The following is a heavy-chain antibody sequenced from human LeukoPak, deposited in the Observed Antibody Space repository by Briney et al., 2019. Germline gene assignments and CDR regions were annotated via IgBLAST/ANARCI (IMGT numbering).Heavy chain of an antibody. Sequence: PGGSLRLSCAASGFTFSSHGMHWVRQAPGKGLEWVAVIWYDGSNKYYADSVKGRFTISRDNSKNTLYLQMNSLRAEDTAVYYCARDQEVYDILTGFDYWGQGTLVTVSS. J-gene: IGHJ4*02. CDR1: GFTFSSHG. D-gene: IGHD3-9*01. CDR3: ARDQEVYDILTGFDY. CDR2: IWYDGSNK. V-gene: IGHV3-33*01.